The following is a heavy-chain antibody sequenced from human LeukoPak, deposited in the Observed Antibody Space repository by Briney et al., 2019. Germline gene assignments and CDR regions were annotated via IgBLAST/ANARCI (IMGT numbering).Heavy chain of an antibody. V-gene: IGHV3-23*01. Sequence: PGGSLRLSCAASGFTFSSYAMSWVRQAPGKGLEWVSAISGSGGSTYYADSVKGRFTISRDNSKNTLYLQMNSLRAEDTAVYYCARDEYCGGDCRWGLGYFDYWGQGTLVTVSS. CDR1: GFTFSSYA. CDR3: ARDEYCGGDCRWGLGYFDY. CDR2: ISGSGGST. J-gene: IGHJ4*02. D-gene: IGHD2-21*02.